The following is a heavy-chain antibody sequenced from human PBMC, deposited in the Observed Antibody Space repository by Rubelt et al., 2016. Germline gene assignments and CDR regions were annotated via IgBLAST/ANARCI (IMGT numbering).Heavy chain of an antibody. J-gene: IGHJ4*02. CDR2: ISSNGGST. CDR1: GFTFSSYA. Sequence: EVRLLESGGGLVQPGGSLRLSCAASGFTFSSYAMHWVRQAPGKGLEYVSAISSNGGSTYYANSVKGRFTISRDNSKNTLYLQMGSLRAEDMAVYYCARGTLETEWELLTFDYWGQGTLVTVSS. CDR3: ARGTLETEWELLTFDY. V-gene: IGHV3-64*01. D-gene: IGHD1-26*01.